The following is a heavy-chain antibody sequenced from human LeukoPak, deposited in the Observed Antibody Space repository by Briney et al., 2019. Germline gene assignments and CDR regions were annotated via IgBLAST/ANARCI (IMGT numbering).Heavy chain of an antibody. CDR2: INSDGSST. J-gene: IGHJ4*02. CDR3: ASKPALISGYYS. CDR1: GFTFSSYW. V-gene: IGHV3-74*01. Sequence: GSLRLSCAASGFTFSSYWMHWVRQAPGKGLVWFSRINSDGSSTSYADSVKGRFTISRDNATNTLYLQMNSLRAEDTPVYYCASKPALISGYYSWGQGTLVTVSS. D-gene: IGHD3-22*01.